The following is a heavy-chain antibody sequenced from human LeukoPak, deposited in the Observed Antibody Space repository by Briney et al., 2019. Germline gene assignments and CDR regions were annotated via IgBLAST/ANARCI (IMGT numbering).Heavy chain of an antibody. J-gene: IGHJ4*02. V-gene: IGHV3-66*01. CDR1: GFTVSSNY. D-gene: IGHD6-19*01. CDR2: IYSGGST. CDR3: ARVRVEQWLEIYYFDY. Sequence: GGSLRLSCAASGFTVSSNYMSWVRQAPGKGLEWVSVIYSGGSTYYADSVKGRFTISRDNSKNTLYLQMNSLRAEDTAVYYCARVRVEQWLEIYYFDYWGQGTLVTASS.